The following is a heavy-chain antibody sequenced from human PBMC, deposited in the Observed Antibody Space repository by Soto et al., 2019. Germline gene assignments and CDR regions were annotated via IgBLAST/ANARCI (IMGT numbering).Heavy chain of an antibody. J-gene: IGHJ4*02. CDR1: GGSFSGYY. CDR2: INHSGST. D-gene: IGHD3-3*01. CDR3: ARYRFWSGYYTGISRGPFDY. V-gene: IGHV4-34*01. Sequence: PSETLSLTCAVYGGSFSGYYWSWIRQPPGKGLEWIGEINHSGSTNYNPSLKSRVTISVDTSKNQFSLKLSSVTAADTAVYYCARYRFWSGYYTGISRGPFDYWGQGTLVTVS.